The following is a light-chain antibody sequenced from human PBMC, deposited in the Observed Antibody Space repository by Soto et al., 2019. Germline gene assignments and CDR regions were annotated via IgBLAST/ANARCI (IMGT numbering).Light chain of an antibody. CDR3: QQYGRSPPWT. CDR2: GAS. CDR1: QSVSSSF. Sequence: EIVLTQSPGTLSLSPGEGVTLSCRASQSVSSSFLAWYQQKPGQAPRLLIYGASSRATGIPDGFTGSGSGTDFTLTISRLEPEDFAVYYCQQYGRSPPWTFGQGTKVEIK. V-gene: IGKV3-20*01. J-gene: IGKJ1*01.